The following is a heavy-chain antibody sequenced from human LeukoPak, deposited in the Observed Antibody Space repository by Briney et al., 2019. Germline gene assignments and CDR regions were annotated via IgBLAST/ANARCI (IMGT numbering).Heavy chain of an antibody. Sequence: GASVKVSCKASGYTFSNYYLNWVRQAPGQGLEWMGIVNPRDGSTSNAQKFRGRVTMTRDTSTTTVYMELDSLRSEDTAVYFCGRGREYGGYQEYYFDSWGQGTLVSVSS. D-gene: IGHD2-15*01. CDR1: GYTFSNYY. J-gene: IGHJ4*02. CDR2: VNPRDGST. V-gene: IGHV1-46*01. CDR3: GRGREYGGYQEYYFDS.